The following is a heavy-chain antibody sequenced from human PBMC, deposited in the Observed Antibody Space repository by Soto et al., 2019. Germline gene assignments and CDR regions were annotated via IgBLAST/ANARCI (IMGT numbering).Heavy chain of an antibody. J-gene: IGHJ6*02. V-gene: IGHV1-8*01. CDR1: GYTFTSYD. CDR2: MNPNSGNT. Sequence: SVKVSCKASGYTFTSYDINWVRQATGQGLEWMGWMNPNSGNTGYAQKFQGRVTMTRNTSISTAYMELSSLRSEDTAVYYCARGFDYYYGMDVWGQGTTVTVSS. CDR3: ARGFDYYYGMDV.